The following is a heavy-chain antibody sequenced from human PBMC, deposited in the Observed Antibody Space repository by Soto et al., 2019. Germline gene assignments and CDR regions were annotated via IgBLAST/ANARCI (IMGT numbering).Heavy chain of an antibody. CDR3: ARGREPHYYYGMDV. CDR1: GGTFSSHV. V-gene: IGHV1-69*13. J-gene: IGHJ6*02. D-gene: IGHD3-10*01. Sequence: SVKVSCKASGGTFSSHVISWVRQAPGQGLEWMGGIIPIFGTANYAQKFQGRVTITADESTSTAYMELSSLRSEDTAVYYCARGREPHYYYGMDVWGQGTTVTVSS. CDR2: IIPIFGTA.